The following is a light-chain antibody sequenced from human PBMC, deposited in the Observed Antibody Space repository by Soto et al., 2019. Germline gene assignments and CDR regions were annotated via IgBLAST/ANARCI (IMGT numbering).Light chain of an antibody. CDR3: QHYAYVWT. CDR2: DAS. V-gene: IGKV1-5*01. J-gene: IGKJ1*01. CDR1: QYIRDR. Sequence: DIQMTQSPSTLSASVGDRVTITCRASQYIRDRLAWYQQKPGKAPKVLIFDASNLESGVPSRFSASGSGTEFSLTISSLQPDDFVTYYCQHYAYVWTFGQGTKVEI.